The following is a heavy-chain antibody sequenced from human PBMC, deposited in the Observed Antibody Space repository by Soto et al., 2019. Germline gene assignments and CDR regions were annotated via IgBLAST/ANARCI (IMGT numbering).Heavy chain of an antibody. Sequence: GGSLRLSCAASGFKFSNYAMSWVRQAPGKGLEWVSLISATGGGTYYADSVKGRFTISRDNSHNTLYLQVHSLTAEDTAVYYCAKDRRAGGNSAFYFDFWGQGAQVTSPQ. CDR3: AKDRRAGGNSAFYFDF. D-gene: IGHD3-16*01. CDR2: ISATGGGT. V-gene: IGHV3-23*01. J-gene: IGHJ4*02. CDR1: GFKFSNYA.